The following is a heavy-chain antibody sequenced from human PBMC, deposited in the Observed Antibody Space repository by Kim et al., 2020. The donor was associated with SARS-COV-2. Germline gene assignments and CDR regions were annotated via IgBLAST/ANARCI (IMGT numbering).Heavy chain of an antibody. CDR1: GYIFSTYG. J-gene: IGHJ4*02. CDR3: ASRAYGDAYFDY. D-gene: IGHD4-17*01. CDR2: ISARDGYA. V-gene: IGHV1-18*04. Sequence: ASVKVSCKASGYIFSTYGFSWVRQAPGQGLELLGWISARDGYAHYAQKVQGRVTMTTDMSTNTAYMEIWSLRSEDTAMYYCASRAYGDAYFDYWGPGTL.